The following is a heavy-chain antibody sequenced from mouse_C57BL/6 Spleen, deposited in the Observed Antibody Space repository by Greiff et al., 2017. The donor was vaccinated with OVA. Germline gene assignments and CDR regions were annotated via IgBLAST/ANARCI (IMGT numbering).Heavy chain of an antibody. CDR2: ISSGGSYT. J-gene: IGHJ4*01. Sequence: EVMLVEPGGDLVKPGGSLKLSCAASGFTFSSYGMSWVRQTPDKRLEWVATISSGGSYTYYPDSVKGRFTISRDNAKNTLYLQMSSLKSEDTAMYYCARGDYYYAMDYWGQGTSVTVSS. CDR3: ARGDYYYAMDY. CDR1: GFTFSSYG. V-gene: IGHV5-6*01.